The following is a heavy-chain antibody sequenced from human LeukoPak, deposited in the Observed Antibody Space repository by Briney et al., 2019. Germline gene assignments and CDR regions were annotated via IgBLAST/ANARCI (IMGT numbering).Heavy chain of an antibody. D-gene: IGHD5-18*01. CDR3: ARVPAMDGNYYYYYGMDV. J-gene: IGHJ6*02. V-gene: IGHV4-34*01. CDR2: INHGGSA. Sequence: SETLSLTCAVYGGXFSGYWCCWIRQPPGKGLEWIGEINHGGSANYNPSLKSRVIISVDTSKNKFSLKLSSVTAADTAVYYCARVPAMDGNYYYYYGMDVWGQGTTVTVSS. CDR1: GGXFSGYW.